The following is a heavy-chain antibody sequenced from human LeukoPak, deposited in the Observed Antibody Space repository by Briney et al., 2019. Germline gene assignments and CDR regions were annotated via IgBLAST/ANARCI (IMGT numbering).Heavy chain of an antibody. CDR3: ARGSDYDFWSGYRTYFDY. Sequence: SETLSLTCTVSGGSISSGGYYWSWIRQHPGKGLEWIGYIYYSGSTNYNPSLKSRVTISVDTSKNQFSLKLSSVTAADTAVYYCARGSDYDFWSGYRTYFDYWGQGTLVTVSS. J-gene: IGHJ4*02. D-gene: IGHD3-3*01. CDR1: GGSISSGGYY. V-gene: IGHV4-61*08. CDR2: IYYSGST.